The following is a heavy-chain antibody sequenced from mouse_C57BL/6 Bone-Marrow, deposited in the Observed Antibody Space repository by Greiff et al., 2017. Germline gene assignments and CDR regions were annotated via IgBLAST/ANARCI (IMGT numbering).Heavy chain of an antibody. V-gene: IGHV2-5*01. J-gene: IGHJ4*01. CDR1: GFSLTSYG. Sequence: VNLVESGPGLVQPSQSLSITCTVSGFSLTSYGVHWVRQSPGKGLEWLGVIWRGGSTDYNAAFMSRLSITKDNSTSQVFFKMNSLQADDTAIYYCAKNWDYDNYYAMDYWGQGTSVTVSS. CDR2: IWRGGST. D-gene: IGHD2-4*01. CDR3: AKNWDYDNYYAMDY.